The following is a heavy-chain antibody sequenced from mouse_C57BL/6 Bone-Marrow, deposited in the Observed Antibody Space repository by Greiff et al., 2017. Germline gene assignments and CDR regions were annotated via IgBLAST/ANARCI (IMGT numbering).Heavy chain of an antibody. CDR3: ARDYGSSDWYFDV. J-gene: IGHJ1*03. D-gene: IGHD1-1*01. CDR1: GYTFTSYD. V-gene: IGHV1-85*01. CDR2: IYPRDGST. Sequence: VKLMESGPELVKPGASVKLSCKASGYTFTSYDINGVKQRPGQGLECIGWIYPRDGSTKYNEKFKGKATLTVDPSSSTAYMELHSLTSEDSAVYVCARDYGSSDWYFDVWGTGTTVTVSS.